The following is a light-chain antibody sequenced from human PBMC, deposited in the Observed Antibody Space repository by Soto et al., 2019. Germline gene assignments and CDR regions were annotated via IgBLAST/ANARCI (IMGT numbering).Light chain of an antibody. Sequence: DIQVTQSPSSVSASVGDRVTITCRASQAISTSLGWYQQKPGKVPKLLIYSASSLHSGVPSRFSGSGSGTDFTLTISSLQPEDFAVYYCQQYNNWPLTFGQGTKVDIK. CDR3: QQYNNWPLT. J-gene: IGKJ1*01. CDR2: SAS. V-gene: IGKV1-12*01. CDR1: QAISTS.